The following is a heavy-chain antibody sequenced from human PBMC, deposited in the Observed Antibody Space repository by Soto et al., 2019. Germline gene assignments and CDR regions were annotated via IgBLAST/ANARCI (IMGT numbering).Heavy chain of an antibody. V-gene: IGHV4-39*01. CDR2: IYYRGST. CDR3: ARGCDYYYDSSGDCSRDAFDI. D-gene: IGHD3-22*01. CDR1: VGSISSSSYY. J-gene: IGHJ3*02. Sequence: QLQLQESGPGLVKPSETLSLTCTVSVGSISSSSYYWGWIRQPPGKGLEWIGSIYYRGSTYYNPSLKSRVTISVDTSKNQYSLKLSSVTAADTAVYYCARGCDYYYDSSGDCSRDAFDIWGQGTMVTVSS.